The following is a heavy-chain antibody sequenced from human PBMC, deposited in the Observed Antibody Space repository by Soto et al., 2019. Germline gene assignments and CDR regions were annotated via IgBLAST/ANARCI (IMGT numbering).Heavy chain of an antibody. Sequence: QVQLQESGPGLVRPSGTLSLTCIVSGDSIKTSHWWSWVRQSPGKGLEWIGYIYYSGSTNYNPSLKSRVTISVDTSKNQFSLKLSSVTAADTAVYYCARLSMITFGGIRKDAFDVWGQGTMVTVSS. CDR3: ARLSMITFGGIRKDAFDV. D-gene: IGHD3-16*01. J-gene: IGHJ3*01. V-gene: IGHV4-59*08. CDR2: IYYSGST. CDR1: GDSIKTSHW.